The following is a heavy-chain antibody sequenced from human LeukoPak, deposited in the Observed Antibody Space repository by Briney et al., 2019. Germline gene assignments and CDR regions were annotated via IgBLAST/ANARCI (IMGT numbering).Heavy chain of an antibody. CDR3: AKWGHYDILTTSYTSDY. J-gene: IGHJ4*02. D-gene: IGHD3-9*01. Sequence: RASETLSLTCTVSGGSISSSSYYWGWIRQPPGKGLEWIGSIYYSGSTYYNPSLKSRVTISVDTSKIQFSLKVNSVSAADTAVYYCAKWGHYDILTTSYTSDYWGQGTLVTVSS. V-gene: IGHV4-39*01. CDR1: GGSISSSSYY. CDR2: IYYSGST.